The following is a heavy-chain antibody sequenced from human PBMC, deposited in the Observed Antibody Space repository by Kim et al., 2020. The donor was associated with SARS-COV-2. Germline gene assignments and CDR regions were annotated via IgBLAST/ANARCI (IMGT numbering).Heavy chain of an antibody. CDR1: GGTFSSYA. CDR2: IIPIFGTA. D-gene: IGHD3-22*01. V-gene: IGHV1-69*13. J-gene: IGHJ6*02. Sequence: SVKVSCKASGGTFSSYAISWVRQAPGQGLEWMGGIIPIFGTANYAQKFTGRVTITADESTGTAYIELSSLRSEDTAVYCCIVVITLGDGMEVWGQGTTVTVSS. CDR3: IVVITLGDGMEV.